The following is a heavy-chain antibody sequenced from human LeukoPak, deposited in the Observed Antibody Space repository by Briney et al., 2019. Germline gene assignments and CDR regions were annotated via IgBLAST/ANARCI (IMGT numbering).Heavy chain of an antibody. CDR3: AKDHGNGGYDWIDY. Sequence: GGSLRLSCAASGFTFSSYWMSWVRRAPGKGLEWVANIKQDGSEKYYVDSVKGRFTISRDNAKNSLYLQMNSLRAEDTAVYYCAKDHGNGGYDWIDYWAQGTLVTVSP. J-gene: IGHJ4*02. CDR1: GFTFSSYW. CDR2: IKQDGSEK. D-gene: IGHD5-12*01. V-gene: IGHV3-7*01.